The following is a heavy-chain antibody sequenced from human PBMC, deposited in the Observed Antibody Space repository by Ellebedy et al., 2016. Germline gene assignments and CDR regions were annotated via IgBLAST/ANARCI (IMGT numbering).Heavy chain of an antibody. J-gene: IGHJ6*02. Sequence: GGSLRLSRAASGFSFSNFAMNWVRQVPGKGLEWVSSISRTGSYIYYADSVKGRFTISRDNARNSLSLQMNSLRTEDTAVYYCASRAMAVAGTDPPIDYYYGMDVWGQGTMVFVS. CDR1: GFSFSNFA. CDR2: ISRTGSYI. D-gene: IGHD6-19*01. V-gene: IGHV3-21*01. CDR3: ASRAMAVAGTDPPIDYYYGMDV.